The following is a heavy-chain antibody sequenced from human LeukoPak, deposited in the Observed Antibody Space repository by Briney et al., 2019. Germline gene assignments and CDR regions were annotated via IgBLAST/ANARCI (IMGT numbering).Heavy chain of an antibody. Sequence: PGGSLRLSCAASGFTFSSYSMNWVRQAPGKGLEWVSSISSSSSYIYYADSVKGRFTISRDNPKNSLYLQMNSLRAEDTAVYYCARDGPVRSFSYYGAFDIWGQGTMVTVSS. V-gene: IGHV3-21*01. CDR1: GFTFSSYS. J-gene: IGHJ3*02. CDR3: ARDGPVRSFSYYGAFDI. CDR2: ISSSSSYI. D-gene: IGHD4-11*01.